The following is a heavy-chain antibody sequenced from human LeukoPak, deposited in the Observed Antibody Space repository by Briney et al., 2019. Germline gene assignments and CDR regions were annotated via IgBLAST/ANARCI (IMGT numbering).Heavy chain of an antibody. CDR2: IKSKTDGGTT. CDR1: GFTFSNAW. Sequence: GGSLRLSCAASGFTFSNAWMSWVRQAPGKGLEWVGRIKSKTDGGTTDYAAPVKGRFTISRDDSKNTTYLQMNNLKTEDTAVYYCTTSYYYGSGSYYNGWGQGTLVTVSS. J-gene: IGHJ4*02. V-gene: IGHV3-15*01. CDR3: TTSYYYGSGSYYNG. D-gene: IGHD3-10*01.